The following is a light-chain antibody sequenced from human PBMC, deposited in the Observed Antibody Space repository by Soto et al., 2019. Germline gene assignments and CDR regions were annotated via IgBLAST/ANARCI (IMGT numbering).Light chain of an antibody. J-gene: IGLJ3*02. CDR1: SSDVGGYNY. V-gene: IGLV2-14*01. CDR3: NSFTSSSTWV. CDR2: EVS. Sequence: QSALTQPASVSGSPGQSITISCTGTSSDVGGYNYVSWYQQNPGKAPKLMIYEVSYRPSGISNRFSGSKSGNTASLTISGLQADDEADYYCNSFTSSSTWVFGGGTQLTVL.